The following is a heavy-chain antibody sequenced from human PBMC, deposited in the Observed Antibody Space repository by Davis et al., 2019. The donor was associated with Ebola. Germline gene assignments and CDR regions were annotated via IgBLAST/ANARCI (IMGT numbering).Heavy chain of an antibody. D-gene: IGHD3-3*01. Sequence: GESLKISCAASGFVFGTYDMHWVRQAPGKGLEWVANIKQDGSEKYYVDSVKGRFTISRDNAKNSLYLQMNSLRAEDTAVYYCARGITIFGVVHWFDPWGQGTLVTVSS. J-gene: IGHJ5*02. V-gene: IGHV3-7*03. CDR3: ARGITIFGVVHWFDP. CDR2: IKQDGSEK. CDR1: GFVFGTYD.